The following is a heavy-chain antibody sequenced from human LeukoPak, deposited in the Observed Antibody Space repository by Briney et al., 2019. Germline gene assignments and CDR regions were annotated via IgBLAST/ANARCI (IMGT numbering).Heavy chain of an antibody. Sequence: GGSLRLSCAASGFTFSSYSMNWVRQAPGKGLEWVSYISSSSSTIYYADSVKGRFTISRDNAKNSLYLQMNSLRDEDTAVYYCAREYPGIAAAGMTLFDYWGQGTLVTVSS. D-gene: IGHD6-13*01. CDR1: GFTFSSYS. CDR2: ISSSSSTI. J-gene: IGHJ4*02. V-gene: IGHV3-48*02. CDR3: AREYPGIAAAGMTLFDY.